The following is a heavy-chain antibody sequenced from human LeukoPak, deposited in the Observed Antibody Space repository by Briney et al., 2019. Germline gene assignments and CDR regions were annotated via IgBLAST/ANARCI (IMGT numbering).Heavy chain of an antibody. Sequence: GGSLRLSCAASGFTFSSYAMSWVRQAPGKGLELVSAISGSGGSTYYADSVKGRFTISRDNSKNTLYLQMNSLRAEDTAVYYCAKDKASYGDYVYYGMDVWGQGTTVTVPS. V-gene: IGHV3-23*01. D-gene: IGHD4-17*01. CDR1: GFTFSSYA. CDR2: ISGSGGST. J-gene: IGHJ6*02. CDR3: AKDKASYGDYVYYGMDV.